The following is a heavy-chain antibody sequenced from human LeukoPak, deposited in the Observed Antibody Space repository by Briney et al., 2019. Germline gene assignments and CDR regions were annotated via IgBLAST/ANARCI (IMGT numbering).Heavy chain of an antibody. V-gene: IGHV3-66*01. D-gene: IGHD3-22*01. CDR2: IYSGGST. Sequence: TGGSLRLSCAASGFTVSSNYMSWVRQAPGKGLEWVSVIYSGGSTYYADSVKGRFTISRDNSKNTLYLQMNSLRAEDTAVYYCARYSPYDSSGYVDYWGQGTLVTVSS. J-gene: IGHJ4*02. CDR3: ARYSPYDSSGYVDY. CDR1: GFTVSSNY.